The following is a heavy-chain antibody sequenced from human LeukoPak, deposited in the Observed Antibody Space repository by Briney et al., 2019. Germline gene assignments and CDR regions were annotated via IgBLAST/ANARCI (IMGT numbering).Heavy chain of an antibody. CDR1: GFTFSSYS. J-gene: IGHJ4*02. CDR3: ARDRSYGSFDY. D-gene: IGHD5-18*01. CDR2: ISGSGGST. Sequence: GGSLRLSCAASGFTFSSYSMNWVRQAPGKGLEWVSAISGSGGSTYYADSVKGRFTISRDNSKDTLYLQMNSLTAEDTALYHCARDRSYGSFDYWGQGALVTVSS. V-gene: IGHV3-23*01.